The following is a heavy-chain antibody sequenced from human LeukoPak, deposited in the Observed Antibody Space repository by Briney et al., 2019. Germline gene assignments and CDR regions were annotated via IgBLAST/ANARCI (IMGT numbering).Heavy chain of an antibody. Sequence: GGSLRLSCAASGFTVSDNYRTWVRQRAGRGLEWVSGFYGDGSRHYADSVKGRFTISRDNSKNTLDLHMNSLRAEDTAVYYCARGRKGILTGYDLHSWGQGTLVTVSS. D-gene: IGHD3-9*01. V-gene: IGHV3-53*01. CDR2: FYGDGSR. CDR1: GFTVSDNY. CDR3: ARGRKGILTGYDLHS. J-gene: IGHJ5*02.